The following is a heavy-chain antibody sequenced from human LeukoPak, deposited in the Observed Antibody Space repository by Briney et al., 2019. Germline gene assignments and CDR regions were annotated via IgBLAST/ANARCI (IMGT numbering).Heavy chain of an antibody. J-gene: IGHJ4*02. Sequence: GGSLRLSCAASGFTFDDYAMHWVRQAPGKGLEWVSGISWNSGSIGYADSVKGRFTISRDNAKNSLYLQMNSLRAEDTALYYCAKDISGYDWMYFDYWGQGTLVTVSS. CDR1: GFTFDDYA. D-gene: IGHD5-12*01. CDR2: ISWNSGSI. CDR3: AKDISGYDWMYFDY. V-gene: IGHV3-9*01.